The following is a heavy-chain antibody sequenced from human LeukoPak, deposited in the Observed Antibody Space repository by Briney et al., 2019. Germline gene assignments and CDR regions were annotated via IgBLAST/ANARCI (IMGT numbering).Heavy chain of an antibody. Sequence: ASVKVSCKASGYTFTSYGISWVRQAPGQGREWMGWISAYNGNTNYAQKLQGRVTMTTDTSTSTAYMELRSLRSDDTAVYYCAIWLVDSRSWAFDYWGQGTLVTVSS. V-gene: IGHV1-18*01. CDR1: GYTFTSYG. CDR3: AIWLVDSRSWAFDY. CDR2: ISAYNGNT. J-gene: IGHJ4*02. D-gene: IGHD6-13*01.